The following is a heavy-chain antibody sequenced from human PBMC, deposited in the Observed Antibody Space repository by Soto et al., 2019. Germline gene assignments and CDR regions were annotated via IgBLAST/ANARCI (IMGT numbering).Heavy chain of an antibody. D-gene: IGHD2-2*01. CDR2: IKSKTDGGTT. Sequence: PGGSLRLSCAASGFTFSNAWMSWVRQAPGKGLEWVGRIKSKTDGGTTDYAAPVKGRFTISRDDSKNTLYLQMNSLKTEDTAVYYCTTGDIVVVPAAMYGYDAFDIWGQGTMVTVSS. J-gene: IGHJ3*02. CDR3: TTGDIVVVPAAMYGYDAFDI. CDR1: GFTFSNAW. V-gene: IGHV3-15*01.